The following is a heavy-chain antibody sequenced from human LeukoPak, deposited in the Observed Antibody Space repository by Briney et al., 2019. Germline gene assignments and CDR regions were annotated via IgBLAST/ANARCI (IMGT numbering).Heavy chain of an antibody. CDR3: ALGDQVGWFDP. D-gene: IGHD4-17*01. CDR1: GFTFSSYA. Sequence: GGSLRLSCAASGFTFSSYAMSWVRQAPGKGLEWVSAISGSGGSTYYADSVKGRFTISRDNSKNTLYLQTNSLRAEDTAVYYCALGDQVGWFDPWGQGTLVTVSS. CDR2: ISGSGGST. J-gene: IGHJ5*02. V-gene: IGHV3-23*01.